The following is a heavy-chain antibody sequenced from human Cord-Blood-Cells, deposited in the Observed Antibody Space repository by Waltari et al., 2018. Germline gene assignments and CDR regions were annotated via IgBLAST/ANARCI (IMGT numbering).Heavy chain of an antibody. CDR3: AREKTGIFDY. CDR1: GGSLSSSSYS. D-gene: IGHD1-1*01. J-gene: IGHJ4*02. CDR2: IYYSGST. Sequence: QLQLQESGPGLVKPSETLSLTCTVSGGSLSSSSYSWGWIRQPPGKGLEWIGSIYYSGSTYYNPSLKSRVTISVDTSKNQFSLKLSSVTAADTAVYYCAREKTGIFDYWGQGTLVTVSS. V-gene: IGHV4-39*07.